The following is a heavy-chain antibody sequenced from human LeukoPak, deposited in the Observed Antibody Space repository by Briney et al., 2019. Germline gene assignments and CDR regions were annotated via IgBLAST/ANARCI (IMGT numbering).Heavy chain of an antibody. CDR3: ARVLARSGGARYNWFDP. J-gene: IGHJ5*02. V-gene: IGHV1-69*13. CDR1: GGTFSSYA. CDR2: IIPIFGTA. Sequence: GASVKVSCKASGGTFSSYAISWVRQAPGQGLEWMGGIIPIFGTANYAQKFQGRVTITADESTSTAYMELSSLRSEGTAVYYCARVLARSGGARYNWFDPWGQGTLVTVSS. D-gene: IGHD2-15*01.